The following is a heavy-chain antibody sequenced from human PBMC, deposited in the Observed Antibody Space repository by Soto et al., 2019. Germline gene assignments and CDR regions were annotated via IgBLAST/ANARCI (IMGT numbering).Heavy chain of an antibody. D-gene: IGHD6-13*01. J-gene: IGHJ6*02. V-gene: IGHV1-69*01. Sequence: QVQLVQSGAEVKKPGSSVKVSCKASGGTFSSYAISWVRQAPGQGLEWMGGIIPIFGTANYAQKFQGRVTITADESTSTAYMELSSLRSEDTAVYYCARAVVRNSSSWYRDGKYYYYGMDVWGQGTTVTVSS. CDR3: ARAVVRNSSSWYRDGKYYYYGMDV. CDR1: GGTFSSYA. CDR2: IIPIFGTA.